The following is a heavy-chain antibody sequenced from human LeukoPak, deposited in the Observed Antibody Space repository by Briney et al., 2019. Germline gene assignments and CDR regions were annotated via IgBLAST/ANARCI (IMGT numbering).Heavy chain of an antibody. J-gene: IGHJ4*02. CDR1: GFTFSSYS. CDR2: ISSSSYI. D-gene: IGHD3-22*01. V-gene: IGHV3-21*01. CDR3: ARNYYDSSGYRFDY. Sequence: PGGSLRLSCAASGFTFSSYSMNWVRQAPGKGLEWVSSISSSSYIYYADSVKGRFTISRDNAKNSLYLQMNSLRAEDTAVYYCARNYYDSSGYRFDYWGQGTLVTVSS.